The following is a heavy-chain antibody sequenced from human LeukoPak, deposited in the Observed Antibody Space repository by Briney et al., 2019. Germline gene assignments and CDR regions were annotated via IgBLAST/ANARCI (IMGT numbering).Heavy chain of an antibody. D-gene: IGHD2-2*01. J-gene: IGHJ6*03. CDR1: GGTFSSYA. Sequence: SVKVSCKAFGGTFSSYAISWVRQAPGQGLEWMGGIIPIFGTANYAQKFQGRVTITTDESTNTAYMELSSLRSEDTAVYYCARDREDIVVVPAAKGGYYYYYMDVWGKGTTVTVSS. CDR3: ARDREDIVVVPAAKGGYYYYYMDV. V-gene: IGHV1-69*05. CDR2: IIPIFGTA.